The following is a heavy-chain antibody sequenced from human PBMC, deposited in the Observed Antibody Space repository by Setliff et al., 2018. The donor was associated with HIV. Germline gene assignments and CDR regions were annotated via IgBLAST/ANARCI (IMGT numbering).Heavy chain of an antibody. CDR3: ASLLPVDY. J-gene: IGHJ4*02. CDR2: INEDGSDK. V-gene: IGHV3-7*03. Sequence: GGSLRLSCAASGFTFSSSWMSWVRQAPGKGLEWVANINEDGSDKYHVDSVKGRFIISRDNAKNSLSLQMNSLSVEDTAVYYCASLLPVDYWGQGTLVTVSS. CDR1: GFTFSSSW. D-gene: IGHD2-15*01.